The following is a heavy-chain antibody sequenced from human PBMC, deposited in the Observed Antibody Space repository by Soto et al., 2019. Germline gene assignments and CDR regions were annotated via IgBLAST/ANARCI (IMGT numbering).Heavy chain of an antibody. V-gene: IGHV3-33*01. J-gene: IGHJ4*02. CDR1: GFTFSSYG. CDR3: ARVGDYYDSSGYLDY. CDR2: IWYDGSNK. Sequence: QVQLVESGGGVVQPGRSLRLSCAASGFTFSSYGMHWVRQAPGKGLEWVAGIWYDGSNKYYADSVKGRFTISRDNSKNTLYLQMNSLRAEDTAVYYCARVGDYYDSSGYLDYWGQGTLVTVSS. D-gene: IGHD3-22*01.